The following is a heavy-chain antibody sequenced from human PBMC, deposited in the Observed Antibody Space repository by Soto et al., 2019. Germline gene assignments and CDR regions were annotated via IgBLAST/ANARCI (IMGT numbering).Heavy chain of an antibody. D-gene: IGHD6-25*01. J-gene: IGHJ3*02. Sequence: PGGSLRLSCAASGFTFRTYGMHWVRQAPGKGLEWVAVISYDGSNKYYADSVKGRFTISRDNSKKTLYVRMNSLRVEDAAVYYCAKVPAPNDAFDIWGQGTMVT. V-gene: IGHV3-30*18. CDR3: AKVPAPNDAFDI. CDR2: ISYDGSNK. CDR1: GFTFRTYG.